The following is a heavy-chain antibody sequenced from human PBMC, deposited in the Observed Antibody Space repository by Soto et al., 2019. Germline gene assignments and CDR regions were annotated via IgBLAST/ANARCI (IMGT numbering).Heavy chain of an antibody. Sequence: PSQTLSLTCAISGDSVSSNSAAWNWSRQSPSRGLEWLGRTYYRSKWYNDYAVSVTSRITINPDTSKNQFSLQLNSVTPEDTAVYYCARALRGWDEDAFDIWGQGTMVTVSS. V-gene: IGHV6-1*01. CDR2: TYYRSKWYN. CDR1: GDSVSSNSAA. CDR3: ARALRGWDEDAFDI. J-gene: IGHJ3*02. D-gene: IGHD6-19*01.